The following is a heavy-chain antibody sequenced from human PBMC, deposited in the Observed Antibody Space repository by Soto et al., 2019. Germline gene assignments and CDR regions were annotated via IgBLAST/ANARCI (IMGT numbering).Heavy chain of an antibody. CDR2: IFHTGST. Sequence: QVQLQESGPGRVMSSGTLSLTCGVSGDSISSSKWWSWVRQPPGKGLEWIGDIFHTGSTNYNPSLNSRVTISIDKSKNQFSLRLSSVTAADTAVYYCAYSTGWYRIDNWGQGSLVTVSS. J-gene: IGHJ4*02. CDR3: AYSTGWYRIDN. V-gene: IGHV4-4*02. D-gene: IGHD6-19*01. CDR1: GDSISSSKW.